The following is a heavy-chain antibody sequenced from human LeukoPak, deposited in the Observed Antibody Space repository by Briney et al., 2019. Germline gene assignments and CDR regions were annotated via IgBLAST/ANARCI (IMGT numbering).Heavy chain of an antibody. CDR2: ISFDGSNK. CDR3: ARRETGTTPGDY. Sequence: GRSLRLSCAAPGITFSSYGMHWVRQAPGKGLEWVAVISFDGSNKYYADSVKGRFTISRDNSKDTLYLQMSSLRAEDTAVYYCARRETGTTPGDYWGQGTLVTVSS. D-gene: IGHD1-1*01. CDR1: GITFSSYG. J-gene: IGHJ4*02. V-gene: IGHV3-30*03.